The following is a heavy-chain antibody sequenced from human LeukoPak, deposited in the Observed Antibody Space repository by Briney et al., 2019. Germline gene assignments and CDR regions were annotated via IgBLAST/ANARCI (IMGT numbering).Heavy chain of an antibody. CDR2: IKQDGTEK. CDR3: VRDTYRSAVAGSSGLEH. V-gene: IGHV3-7*01. D-gene: IGHD6-19*01. CDR1: GFTFGTYW. J-gene: IGHJ4*02. Sequence: PGGSLRLSCAASGFTFGTYWMGWVRHAPGKGMEWVANIKQDGTEKSYVDSVKGRFTISRDNVKNSVYLQMHSLRADDTAIYYCVRDTYRSAVAGSSGLEHWGQGTLVTVSS.